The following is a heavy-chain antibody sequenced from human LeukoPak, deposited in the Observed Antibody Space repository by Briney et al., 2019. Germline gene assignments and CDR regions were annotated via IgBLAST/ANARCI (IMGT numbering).Heavy chain of an antibody. D-gene: IGHD2-15*01. CDR1: GGSISSYY. CDR2: IYTSGST. J-gene: IGHJ4*02. Sequence: SETLSLTCTVSGGSISSYYWSWIRLPAGKGLEWIGRIYTSGSTNYNPSLKSRVTMSVDTSKNRFSLKLSSVTAADTAVYYCARRVVVAANIYYFDYWGQGTLVTVSS. V-gene: IGHV4-4*07. CDR3: ARRVVVAANIYYFDY.